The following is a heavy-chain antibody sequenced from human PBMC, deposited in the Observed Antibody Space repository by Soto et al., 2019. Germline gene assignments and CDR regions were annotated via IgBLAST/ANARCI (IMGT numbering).Heavy chain of an antibody. D-gene: IGHD3-10*02. Sequence: EVQLLESGGGLVQPGGSLRLSCAASGFTFNDYAMSWVRQAPGKGLQWVSSISGSGAGTYYADSVKGRFSISRDNSKDTLYLQMNSLRVDDTAVYYCAKDVRGYQQPMDYWGQGTLVTVSS. CDR1: GFTFNDYA. CDR2: ISGSGAGT. V-gene: IGHV3-23*01. J-gene: IGHJ4*02. CDR3: AKDVRGYQQPMDY.